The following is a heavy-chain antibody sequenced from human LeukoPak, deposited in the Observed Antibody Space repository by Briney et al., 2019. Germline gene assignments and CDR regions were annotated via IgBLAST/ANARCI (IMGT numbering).Heavy chain of an antibody. J-gene: IGHJ4*02. D-gene: IGHD6-13*01. Sequence: ASVKVSCKASGYTFTSYDINWVRLATGQGLEWMGWMNPNSGNTGYAQKFQGRVTMTRNTSISTAYMELSSLRSEDTAVYYCARGLWSSSWYRGEFDYWGQGTLVTVSS. V-gene: IGHV1-8*01. CDR2: MNPNSGNT. CDR3: ARGLWSSSWYRGEFDY. CDR1: GYTFTSYD.